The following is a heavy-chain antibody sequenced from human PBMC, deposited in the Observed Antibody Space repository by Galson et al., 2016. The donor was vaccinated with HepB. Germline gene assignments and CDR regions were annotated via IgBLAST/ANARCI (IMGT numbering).Heavy chain of an antibody. CDR2: IYSGDNT. Sequence: SLRLSCAASGFTVSSKYMSWVRQAPGKGLEWVSVIYSGDNTSYADSVKGRFTISRDNSKNTLYLQMNSLRAEDTAVYYCAKDLGSVGPLGLDYWGQGTLVTVSS. V-gene: IGHV3-53*01. D-gene: IGHD3-16*01. CDR3: AKDLGSVGPLGLDY. J-gene: IGHJ4*02. CDR1: GFTVSSKY.